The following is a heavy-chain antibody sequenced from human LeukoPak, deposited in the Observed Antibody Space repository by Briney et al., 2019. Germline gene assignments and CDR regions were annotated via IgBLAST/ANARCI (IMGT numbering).Heavy chain of an antibody. V-gene: IGHV1-69*13. J-gene: IGHJ6*02. CDR1: GYTFTSYY. D-gene: IGHD3-10*01. CDR3: ARYKVPPHQDSSMVPGVYYYYGMDV. CDR2: IIPFFGTP. Sequence: GASVKVSCKASGYTFTSYYMHWVRQAPGQGLEWMGGIIPFFGTPSYAQKFHGRVTITADESTNTAYMEVSSLRSEDTALYYCARYKVPPHQDSSMVPGVYYYYGMDVWGLGTTVTVSS.